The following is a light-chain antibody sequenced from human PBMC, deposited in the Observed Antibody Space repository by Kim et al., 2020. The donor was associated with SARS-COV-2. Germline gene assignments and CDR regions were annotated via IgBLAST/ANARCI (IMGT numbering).Light chain of an antibody. CDR2: GAS. CDR3: QQYGSSPPT. CDR1: QSVSSSY. V-gene: IGKV3-20*01. J-gene: IGKJ1*01. Sequence: SPGERATLCCRASQSVSSSYLAWYQQKPGQAPRLLIYGASSRATGIPDRFSGSGSGTDFTLTISRLEPEDFAVYYCQQYGSSPPTFGQGTKVDIK.